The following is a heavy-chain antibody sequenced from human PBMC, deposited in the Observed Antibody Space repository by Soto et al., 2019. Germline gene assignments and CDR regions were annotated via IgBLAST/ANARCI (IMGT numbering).Heavy chain of an antibody. D-gene: IGHD3-22*01. J-gene: IGHJ6*02. V-gene: IGHV1-69*13. CDR1: GGTSSSYA. CDR3: ARSXDSSGYYPDSYHYGMDV. Sequence: SVEVSCKDSGGTSSSYAISWVRQAPGQGLEWMGGIIPIFGTANYAQKFQGRVTITADESTSTAYMELSSLRSEDTAVYYCARSXDSSGYYPDSYHYGMDVWGQGTTVTVSS. CDR2: IIPIFGTA.